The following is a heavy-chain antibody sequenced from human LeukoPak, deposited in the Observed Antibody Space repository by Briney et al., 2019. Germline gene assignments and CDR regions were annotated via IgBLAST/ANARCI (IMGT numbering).Heavy chain of an antibody. CDR2: IPYTGHT. Sequence: PSETLSLTCTVSGGSISSGRYYWSWIRQPPGTGLEWIAYIPYTGHTNSSPSLKSRVSISGATSKSQFSLKLSSVTAADTAVYYCARTYNLHGGFYMDVWGKGTTVIVS. D-gene: IGHD1-1*01. CDR1: GGSISSGRYY. J-gene: IGHJ6*03. CDR3: ARTYNLHGGFYMDV. V-gene: IGHV4-31*03.